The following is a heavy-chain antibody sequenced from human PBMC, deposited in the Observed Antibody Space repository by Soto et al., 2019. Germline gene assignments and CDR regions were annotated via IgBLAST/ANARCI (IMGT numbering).Heavy chain of an antibody. CDR3: ARDRVGTTASPPGY. D-gene: IGHD1-26*01. CDR1: GYTFTSYG. Sequence: VASVKVSCKASGYTFTSYGISWVRQAPGQGLEWMGWISAYNGNINYAQKLQGRVTMTTDTSTSTAYMEVRSLTSDDTAVYYCARDRVGTTASPPGYWGQGTLVTVSS. J-gene: IGHJ4*02. V-gene: IGHV1-18*01. CDR2: ISAYNGNI.